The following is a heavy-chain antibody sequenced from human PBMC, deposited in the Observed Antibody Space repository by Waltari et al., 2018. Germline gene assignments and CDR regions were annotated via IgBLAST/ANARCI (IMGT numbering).Heavy chain of an antibody. CDR1: GFTFSSYE. V-gene: IGHV3-48*03. CDR2: ISYSGTII. Sequence: EVQLVESGGGLVQPGGSLRLSCAASGFTFSSYEMNWVRQAPGKRLEWVSYISYSGTIIFYADSVTGRFTVSRDNAKNSLYLQMNSLRVEDTAVYYCVGDITTASRHVFDVWGQGTMVTVSS. D-gene: IGHD3-10*01. CDR3: VGDITTASRHVFDV. J-gene: IGHJ3*01.